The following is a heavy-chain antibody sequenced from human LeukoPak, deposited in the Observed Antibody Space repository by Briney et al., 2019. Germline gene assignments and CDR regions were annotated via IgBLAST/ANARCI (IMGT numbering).Heavy chain of an antibody. J-gene: IGHJ5*02. D-gene: IGHD6-13*01. V-gene: IGHV4-34*01. Sequence: SETLSLTCAVYSGSLSDYFWSWIRQSPGKGLEWIGEINHSGSTKYNSSLKSRVTISVDTSKNQFSLRLSSVTAADTAVYYCAREGTTDSSTWYMSWFDHWGQGTLVTVSS. CDR1: SGSLSDYF. CDR2: INHSGST. CDR3: AREGTTDSSTWYMSWFDH.